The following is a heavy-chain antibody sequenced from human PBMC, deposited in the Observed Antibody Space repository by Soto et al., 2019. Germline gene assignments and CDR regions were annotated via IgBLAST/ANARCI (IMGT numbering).Heavy chain of an antibody. CDR2: IYHSGST. J-gene: IGHJ6*01. V-gene: IGHV4-38-2*01. CDR3: ARVGGYGMEV. D-gene: IGHD3-10*01. CDR1: VYSISSGYY. Sequence: SETLSLTCAFSVYSISSGYYWGWIRQPPGKGLEWIGSIYHSGSTYNNPSLKSRVTISVDTSKNQFSLKLSSVTAADTAVYYCARVGGYGMEVLGQGTTVIVS.